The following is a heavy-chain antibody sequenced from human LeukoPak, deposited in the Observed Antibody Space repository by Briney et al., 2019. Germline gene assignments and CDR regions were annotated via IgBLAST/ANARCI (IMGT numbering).Heavy chain of an antibody. CDR3: HPLAFVSN. CDR2: IKDDGSTT. D-gene: IGHD3-16*01. V-gene: IGHV3-74*01. J-gene: IGHJ4*02. Sequence: GGSLRLSCAVSGFTFGGRLMHWVRQAPGKGLVWVALIKDDGSTTNYADSVKGRFTASRDDAKNTVYLQMSSLRAEDTAVYYCHPLAFVSNWGQGTLVTVSS. CDR1: GFTFGGRL.